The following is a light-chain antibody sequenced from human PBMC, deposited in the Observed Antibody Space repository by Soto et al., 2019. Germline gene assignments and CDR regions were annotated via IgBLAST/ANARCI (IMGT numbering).Light chain of an antibody. Sequence: ETELKQSPGTMSLSPGERASLSCRASQSVSSSYLAWYQQKPGQAPRLLIYGASSRATGIPDRFSGSGSGTDFTLTISRLEPEDFAVYYCQQYGSSRTFGPGTKVDIK. CDR3: QQYGSSRT. J-gene: IGKJ3*01. CDR2: GAS. CDR1: QSVSSSY. V-gene: IGKV3-20*01.